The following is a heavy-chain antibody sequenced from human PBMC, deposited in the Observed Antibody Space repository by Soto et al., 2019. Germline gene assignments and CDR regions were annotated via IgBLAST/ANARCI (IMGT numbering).Heavy chain of an antibody. D-gene: IGHD2-2*01. CDR3: ARWGGQDIVVVPAAISWFDP. Sequence: QVQLQESGPGLVKPSGTLSLTCAVSGGSISSSNWWSWVRQPPGKGLEWIGEIYHSGSTNYNPSLKSRVTISVDKSKNQFSLKLSSVTAADTAVYYCARWGGQDIVVVPAAISWFDPWGQGTLVTVSS. V-gene: IGHV4-4*02. CDR2: IYHSGST. J-gene: IGHJ5*02. CDR1: GGSISSSNW.